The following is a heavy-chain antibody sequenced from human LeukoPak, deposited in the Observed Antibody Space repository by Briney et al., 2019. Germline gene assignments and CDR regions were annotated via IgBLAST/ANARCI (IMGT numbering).Heavy chain of an antibody. J-gene: IGHJ4*02. V-gene: IGHV3-23*01. CDR3: ARAGYSYGYVVSFDY. CDR2: ISGSGDNT. CDR1: GFTFSSYG. D-gene: IGHD5-18*01. Sequence: GGSLRLSCAASGFTFSSYGMSWVRQAPGKGLEWVSAISGSGDNTYYADSVKGRFTVSRDNSKNTLYVQMNSLRAEDTAVYYCARAGYSYGYVVSFDYWGQGTLVTVSS.